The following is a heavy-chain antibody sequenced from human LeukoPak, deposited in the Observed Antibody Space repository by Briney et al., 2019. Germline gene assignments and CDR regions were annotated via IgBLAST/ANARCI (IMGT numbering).Heavy chain of an antibody. V-gene: IGHV4-31*03. Sequence: SETLSLTCTVSGGSISSGGYYWSWIRQHPGKGLEWIGYIYYSGSTYYNPSLKSRVTISVDTSKNQFSLKLSSVTAADTAVYYCARGYCSGGSCYSRYYYGMDVWGQGTTVTVSS. CDR1: GGSISSGGYY. J-gene: IGHJ6*02. CDR2: IYYSGST. CDR3: ARGYCSGGSCYSRYYYGMDV. D-gene: IGHD2-15*01.